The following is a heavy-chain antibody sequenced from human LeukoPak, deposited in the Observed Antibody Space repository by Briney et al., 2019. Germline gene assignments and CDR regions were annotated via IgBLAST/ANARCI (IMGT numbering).Heavy chain of an antibody. D-gene: IGHD6-13*01. CDR3: ARHFSGAAAPLPFDY. J-gene: IGHJ4*02. Sequence: SETLSLTCTVSGDSINAYYWGWIRQPPGKGLEWIGYIYFSGTTKYNPSLESRVTISVDTSKNQFSLNLTSVTAADTAVYYCARHFSGAAAPLPFDYWGQGTLVTVSS. CDR1: GDSINAYY. V-gene: IGHV4-59*08. CDR2: IYFSGTT.